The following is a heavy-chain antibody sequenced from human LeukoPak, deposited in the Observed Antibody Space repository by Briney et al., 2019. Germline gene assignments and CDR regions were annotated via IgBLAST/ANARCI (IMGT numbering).Heavy chain of an antibody. D-gene: IGHD2-21*01. Sequence: SETLSLTCSVSGGSISSSSYHWGRIRQSPGKGLEWIGSMYYRGTTYENSSLKSRLTLSIDTSNNQFSLKLTSVTAADTAVYFCAREYSRSVVAGSRPDLWGQGLLVTVSS. J-gene: IGHJ4*02. CDR3: AREYSRSVVAGSRPDL. CDR2: MYYRGTT. V-gene: IGHV4-39*02. CDR1: GGSISSSSYH.